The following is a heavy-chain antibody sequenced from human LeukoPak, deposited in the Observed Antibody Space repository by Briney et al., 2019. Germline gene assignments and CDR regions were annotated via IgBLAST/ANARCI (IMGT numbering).Heavy chain of an antibody. CDR3: ARARYAGNQIDY. D-gene: IGHD2-8*01. CDR2: IIPSDGRT. CDR1: GYTLTTYY. J-gene: IGHJ4*02. V-gene: IGHV1-46*01. Sequence: GSVEVSCKASGYTLTTYYMHWVRQAPGQGLEWMGIIIPSDGRTTFSQNFQGRVTITRDTSTSTVYMELSSLTSEDTAVYYCARARYAGNQIDYWGQGTLVTVSS.